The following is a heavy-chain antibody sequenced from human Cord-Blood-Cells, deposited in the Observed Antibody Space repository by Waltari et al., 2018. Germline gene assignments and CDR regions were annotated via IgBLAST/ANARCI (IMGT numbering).Heavy chain of an antibody. CDR1: GYTFTGYY. D-gene: IGHD3-10*01. Sequence: QVQLVQSGAEVKKPGASVKVSCKASGYTFTGYYMHWVRQAPGQGLEWMGWINPNSGGTNYAQKFQGRVTMTRDTSINTAYRELSGLESADPPVFSGGGGGGGGFGEPYYFDYWGQGTLVTVSS. J-gene: IGHJ4*02. V-gene: IGHV1-2*02. CDR3: GGGGGGGFGEPYYFDY. CDR2: INPNSGGT.